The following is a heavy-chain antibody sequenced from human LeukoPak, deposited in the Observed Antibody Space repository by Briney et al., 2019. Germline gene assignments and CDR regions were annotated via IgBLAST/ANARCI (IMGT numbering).Heavy chain of an antibody. V-gene: IGHV4-59*08. CDR3: ASAYCGGDCTPYWYFDL. Sequence: SETLSLTCTVSGGSISTYYWSWIRQPPGKGLEWIGYIYDSGSTNYDPSLKSRVTISVDTSKNQFSLKLSSVTAADTAVYYCASAYCGGDCTPYWYFDLWGRGTLVTVSS. CDR1: GGSISTYY. CDR2: IYDSGST. D-gene: IGHD2-21*02. J-gene: IGHJ2*01.